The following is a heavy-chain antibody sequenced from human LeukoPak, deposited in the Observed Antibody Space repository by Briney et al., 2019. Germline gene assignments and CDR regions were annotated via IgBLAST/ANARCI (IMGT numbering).Heavy chain of an antibody. CDR3: ARDCSAGSCYSRGDY. D-gene: IGHD2-15*01. J-gene: IGHJ4*02. Sequence: GASVKVSCKASGDTFTGYYMHWVRQAPGQGLEWMGWINPNSGGTNYAQKFQGRVTMTRDTSISTAYMELSRLRSDDTAVYYCARDCSAGSCYSRGDYWGQGTLVTVSS. CDR2: INPNSGGT. V-gene: IGHV1-2*02. CDR1: GDTFTGYY.